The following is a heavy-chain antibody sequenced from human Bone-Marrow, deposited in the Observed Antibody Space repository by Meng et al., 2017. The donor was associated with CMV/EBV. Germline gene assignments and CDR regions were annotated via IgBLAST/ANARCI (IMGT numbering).Heavy chain of an antibody. Sequence: ASVKVSCKASGYTFTGYYMHWVRQAPGQGLEWMGWINPNSGGTNYAQKFQGRVTMTRDTSISTAYMELSRLRSDDTAVYYCARDDDQLPYQTPDYVMDVCGQGTTVTVSS. CDR3: ARDDDQLPYQTPDYVMDV. D-gene: IGHD2-2*02. CDR1: GYTFTGYY. V-gene: IGHV1-2*02. CDR2: INPNSGGT. J-gene: IGHJ6*02.